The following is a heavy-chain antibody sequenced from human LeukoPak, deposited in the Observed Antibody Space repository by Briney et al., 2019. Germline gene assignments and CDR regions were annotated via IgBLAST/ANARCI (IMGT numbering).Heavy chain of an antibody. CDR1: GFTLSSYA. D-gene: IGHD3-16*01. CDR2: ISSSTTTI. CDR3: ARRFGAARDDYMDV. Sequence: GGSLRLSCAASGFTLSSYAMSWVRQAPGKGLEWVSYISSSTTTIFYADSVKGRFTISRDNAKNSLYLHMNSLRVEDTAVYYCARRFGAARDDYMDVWGKGTTVTVSS. J-gene: IGHJ6*03. V-gene: IGHV3-48*01.